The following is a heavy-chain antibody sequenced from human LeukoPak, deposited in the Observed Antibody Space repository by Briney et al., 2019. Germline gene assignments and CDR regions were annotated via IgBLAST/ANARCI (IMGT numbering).Heavy chain of an antibody. J-gene: IGHJ4*02. CDR1: GGSISSGDYF. D-gene: IGHD4-17*01. CDR3: ARDRLCDDYGIDY. V-gene: IGHV4-30-4*08. Sequence: SQTLSLTCTVSGGSISSGDYFWSWIRQPPGKGLEWIGYIYYSGSTYYNPSLKSRVTISVDTSKNQFSLKLRSVTAADTAVYYCARDRLCDDYGIDYWGQGTLVTVSS. CDR2: IYYSGST.